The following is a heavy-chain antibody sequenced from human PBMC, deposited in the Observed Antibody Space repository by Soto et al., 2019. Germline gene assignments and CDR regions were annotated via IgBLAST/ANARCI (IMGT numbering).Heavy chain of an antibody. Sequence: SVKVSCKASGGTFSSYAISWVRQAPGQGLEWMGGIIPIFGTANYAQKFQGRVTITADESTSTAYMELSSLRSEDTAVYYCAREQYCSSTSCRSIRRYYYYGMDVWGQGTMVTVSS. CDR1: GGTFSSYA. D-gene: IGHD2-2*01. CDR3: AREQYCSSTSCRSIRRYYYYGMDV. V-gene: IGHV1-69*13. CDR2: IIPIFGTA. J-gene: IGHJ6*02.